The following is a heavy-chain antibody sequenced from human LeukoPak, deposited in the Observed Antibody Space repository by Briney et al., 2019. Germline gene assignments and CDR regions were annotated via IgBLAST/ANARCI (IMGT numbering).Heavy chain of an antibody. CDR3: AKDGRWTVTIIDY. CDR1: GFTFNTYD. V-gene: IGHV3-23*01. J-gene: IGHJ4*02. D-gene: IGHD4-17*01. Sequence: GGSLRLSCAASGFTFNTYDMSWVRQSPVKGLEWVSGLSGSGDRTYYADSVKGRFTISRDNSKNTLYLQMNSLRAEDTAVYYCAKDGRWTVTIIDYWGQGTLVTVSS. CDR2: LSGSGDRT.